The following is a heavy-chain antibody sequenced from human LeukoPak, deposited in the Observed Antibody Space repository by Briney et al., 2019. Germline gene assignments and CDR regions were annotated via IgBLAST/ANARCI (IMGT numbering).Heavy chain of an antibody. D-gene: IGHD3-16*02. CDR2: ISNDGSQT. V-gene: IGHV3-30*18. CDR3: AKDYQRFDY. Sequence: PGGSLRLSCAASGFTFSSYGMHWVRQAPGKGLEWVAAISNDGSQTYCAESAKGRFTFSRDNSKNTLYLQMNSLRAEDTAVYFCAKDYQRFDYWGQGTLVTVSS. CDR1: GFTFSSYG. J-gene: IGHJ4*02.